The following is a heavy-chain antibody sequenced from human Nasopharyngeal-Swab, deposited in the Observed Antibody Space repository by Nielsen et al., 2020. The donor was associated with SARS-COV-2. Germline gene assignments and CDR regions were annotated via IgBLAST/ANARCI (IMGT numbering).Heavy chain of an antibody. J-gene: IGHJ4*02. CDR2: IWYDGSNK. V-gene: IGHV3-33*08. D-gene: IGHD1-7*01. Sequence: GGSLRLSCAASGFTFSTYAMTWVRQAPGKGLEWVAVIWYDGSNKYYADSVKGRFTISRDNSKNTLYLQMNSLRAEDTAVYYCARLLELPDYWGQGTLVTVSS. CDR3: ARLLELPDY. CDR1: GFTFSTYA.